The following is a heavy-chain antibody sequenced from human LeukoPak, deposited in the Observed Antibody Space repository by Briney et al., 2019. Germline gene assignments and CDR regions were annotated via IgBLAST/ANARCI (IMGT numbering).Heavy chain of an antibody. CDR3: ARGGYSYGYFDY. V-gene: IGHV1-69*04. CDR1: GGTFSSYA. CDR2: IIPILGIA. D-gene: IGHD5-18*01. Sequence: GASVKVSCKASGGTFSSYAISWVRQSPGQGLEWMGRIIPILGIANYAQKFQGRVTITADKSTSTAYMELSSLRSEDTAVYYCARGGYSYGYFDYWGQGTLVTVSS. J-gene: IGHJ4*02.